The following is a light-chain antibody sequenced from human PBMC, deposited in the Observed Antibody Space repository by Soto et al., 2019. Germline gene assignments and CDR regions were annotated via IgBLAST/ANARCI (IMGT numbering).Light chain of an antibody. CDR1: QGISSY. J-gene: IGKJ4*01. V-gene: IGKV1-9*01. CDR3: QQPKVT. CDR2: AAS. Sequence: IQLTQSPSSLSASVGDRVTITCRASQGISSYLAWYQQKPGKAPKLLIYAASTLQSGVPSRFSGSGSGTDFTLTISSLQPEDCATYYCQQPKVTFGGGTKVEIK.